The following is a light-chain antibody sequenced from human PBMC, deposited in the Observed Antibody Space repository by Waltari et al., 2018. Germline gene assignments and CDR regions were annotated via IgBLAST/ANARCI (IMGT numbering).Light chain of an antibody. CDR1: RAVRSD. V-gene: IGKV3-15*01. CDR2: GAS. Sequence: ILMTQSPVTLSVSPGERVTLSCRASRAVRSDLAWYQQKPGRSPRLLIYGASTRATGGPARFSGSGSGTDFSLTITSLQSEDLAVYYCQQYNDWINFGQGTRLEI. CDR3: QQYNDWIN. J-gene: IGKJ5*01.